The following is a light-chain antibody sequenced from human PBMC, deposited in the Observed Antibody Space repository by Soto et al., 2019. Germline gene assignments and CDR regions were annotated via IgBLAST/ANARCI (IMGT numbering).Light chain of an antibody. CDR3: QQYNNWWT. CDR2: DTS. Sequence: EIVMTQSPATLSVSPGERATLSCRVSQSISHKLAWYQQKPGQPPRLLIYDTSTRATGIPARFSGSGSGTEFTLTISSLQSEDFAVYYCQQYNNWWTFGQGTKVDIK. V-gene: IGKV3-15*01. J-gene: IGKJ1*01. CDR1: QSISHK.